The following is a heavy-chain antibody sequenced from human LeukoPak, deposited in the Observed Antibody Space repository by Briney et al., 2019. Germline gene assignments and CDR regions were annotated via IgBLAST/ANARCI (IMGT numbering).Heavy chain of an antibody. D-gene: IGHD2-2*01. CDR1: GFTVSSNY. CDR2: IYSGGST. Sequence: GGSLRLSCAASGFTVSSNYMSWVRQAPGKGLEWVSVIYSGGSTYYADSVKGRFTISRDHSKNTLYLQMNSLRAEDTAVYYCASSSIRYCSSTSCALPFDYWGQGTLVTVSS. J-gene: IGHJ4*02. CDR3: ASSSIRYCSSTSCALPFDY. V-gene: IGHV3-53*01.